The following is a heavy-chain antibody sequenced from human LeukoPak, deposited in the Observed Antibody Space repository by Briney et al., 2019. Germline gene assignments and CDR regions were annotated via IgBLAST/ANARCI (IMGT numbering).Heavy chain of an antibody. CDR2: IGTAGDT. CDR1: GFTFSSYD. D-gene: IGHD5-12*01. J-gene: IGHJ4*02. Sequence: PGGSLRLSCAASGFTFSSYDMHWVRQATGKGLEWVSAIGTAGDTYYPGSVKGRFTISRENAKNSLYPQMNSLRAGDTAVYYCARVLGGYDSADYWGQGTLVTVSS. CDR3: ARVLGGYDSADY. V-gene: IGHV3-13*01.